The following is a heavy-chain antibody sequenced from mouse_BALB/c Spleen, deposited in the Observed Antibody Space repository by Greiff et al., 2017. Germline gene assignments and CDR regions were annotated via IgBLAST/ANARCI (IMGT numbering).Heavy chain of an antibody. D-gene: IGHD2-4*01. CDR3: ARGKDDYEAY. CDR2: IYPGSGST. CDR1: GYTFTDYV. Sequence: VKLVESGPELVKPGASVKMSCKASGYTFTDYVISWVKQRTGQGLEWIGEIYPGSGSTYYNEKFKGKATLTADKSSNTAYMQLSSLTSEDSAVYFCARGKDDYEAYWGQGTLVTVSA. J-gene: IGHJ3*01. V-gene: IGHV1-77*01.